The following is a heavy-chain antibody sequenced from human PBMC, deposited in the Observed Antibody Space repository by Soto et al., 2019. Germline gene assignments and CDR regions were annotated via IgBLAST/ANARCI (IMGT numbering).Heavy chain of an antibody. Sequence: GGSLRLSCAASGFTVSSNYMSWVRQAPGKGLEWVSVIYSGGSTYYADSVKGRSTISRDNSKNTLYLQMNSLRAEDTAVYYCARDLMVRGVYYHYYRLDVWGQGTTVTVSS. CDR3: ARDLMVRGVYYHYYRLDV. D-gene: IGHD3-10*01. V-gene: IGHV3-53*01. CDR2: IYSGGST. J-gene: IGHJ6*02. CDR1: GFTVSSNY.